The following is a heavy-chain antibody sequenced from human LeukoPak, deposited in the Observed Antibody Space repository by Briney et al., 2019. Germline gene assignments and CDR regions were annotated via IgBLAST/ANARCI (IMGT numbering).Heavy chain of an antibody. CDR2: IYTSGTT. Sequence: PSETLSLTCTVSGGSISSSYWSWIRQPAGKGLEWIGRIYTSGTTNYNPSLKSPVSISVDKSKNQLSLKLSPVTAADTAVHYCARLGYSSSSTGYYYYMDVWGKGTTVTVSS. V-gene: IGHV4-4*07. D-gene: IGHD6-6*01. J-gene: IGHJ6*03. CDR1: GGSISSSY. CDR3: ARLGYSSSSTGYYYYMDV.